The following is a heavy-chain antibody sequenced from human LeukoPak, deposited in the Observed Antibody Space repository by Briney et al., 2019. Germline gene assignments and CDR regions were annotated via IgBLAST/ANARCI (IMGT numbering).Heavy chain of an antibody. CDR2: INPKNGGT. CDR3: ARVGDGLNDAFDI. J-gene: IGHJ3*02. V-gene: IGHV1-2*06. D-gene: IGHD5-24*01. CDR1: GYTFTGYF. Sequence: GASVKVSCKASGYTFTGYFMNWVRQAPGQGLEWMGRINPKNGGTNYAQNLQVRVTMTRETSISTAYMELSSLRSEDTAVYYCARVGDGLNDAFDIWGQGTMVTVSS.